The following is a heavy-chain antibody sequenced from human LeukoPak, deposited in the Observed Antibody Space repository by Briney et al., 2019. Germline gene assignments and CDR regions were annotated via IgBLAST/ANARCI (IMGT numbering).Heavy chain of an antibody. Sequence: ASVKVSCKSSGYTFGSYDIIWVRQAPGQGLEWMGWITVCNGNTKYAQKLQGRVTMTTDTSTNTAYMELRSLRSDDTAVYYCARGAGSGSYGSLVYFDYWGQGTLVTVSS. CDR3: ARGAGSGSYGSLVYFDY. V-gene: IGHV1-18*01. J-gene: IGHJ4*02. CDR2: ITVCNGNT. D-gene: IGHD1-26*01. CDR1: GYTFGSYD.